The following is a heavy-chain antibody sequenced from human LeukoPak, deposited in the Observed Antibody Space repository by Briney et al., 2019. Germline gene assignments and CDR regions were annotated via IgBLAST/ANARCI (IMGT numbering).Heavy chain of an antibody. J-gene: IGHJ5*02. CDR3: ARGGYVWGSYRAYWFDP. CDR1: GGSFSGYY. Sequence: SETLSLTCVVYGGSFSGYYWSWIRQPPGKGLEWIGEINHSGSTNYNPSLKSRVTISVDTSKNQFSLKLSSVTAADTAVYYCARGGYVWGSYRAYWFDPWGQGTLVTVSS. D-gene: IGHD3-16*02. CDR2: INHSGST. V-gene: IGHV4-34*01.